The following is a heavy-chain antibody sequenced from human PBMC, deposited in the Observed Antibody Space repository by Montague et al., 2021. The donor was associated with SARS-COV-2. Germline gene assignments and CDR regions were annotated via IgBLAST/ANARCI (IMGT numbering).Heavy chain of an antibody. CDR2: ISSSSSYI. Sequence: SLRLSFAASGFTFSSYTMNWVRQAPGKGLEWVSSISSSSSYISYADLVKGRFTISRDNAKNSLYLQMNSLRAEDTAVYYCARVGIYYHYGMDVWGQGTTVTVSS. J-gene: IGHJ6*02. CDR1: GFTFSSYT. V-gene: IGHV3-21*01. D-gene: IGHD1-26*01. CDR3: ARVGIYYHYGMDV.